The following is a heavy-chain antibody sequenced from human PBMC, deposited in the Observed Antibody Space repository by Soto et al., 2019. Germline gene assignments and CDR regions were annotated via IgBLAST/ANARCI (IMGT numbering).Heavy chain of an antibody. D-gene: IGHD4-17*01. Sequence: QITLKESGPTLVKPTQTLTLTCTLSGFSLSTGGVGVGWIRQSPGKALEWLAVIYWDDVKHYSPSLERRLTITKDTSESEVVLTMTNMYPVDTATYYCARKGSGDYALDYWGQGILVTVSS. J-gene: IGHJ4*02. V-gene: IGHV2-5*02. CDR2: IYWDDVK. CDR3: ARKGSGDYALDY. CDR1: GFSLSTGGVG.